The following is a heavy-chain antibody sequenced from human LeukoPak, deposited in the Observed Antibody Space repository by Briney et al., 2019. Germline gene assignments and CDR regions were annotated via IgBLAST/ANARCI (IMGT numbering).Heavy chain of an antibody. J-gene: IGHJ3*02. CDR3: ARDPYLNAFDI. V-gene: IGHV3-48*03. CDR2: ISSSGSTI. CDR1: GFTFSSYE. Sequence: GGSLRLSCAASGFTFSSYEMNWVRQAPGKGLEWVSYISSSGSTIYYADSVKGRFTISRDNAKNSLYLQMNSLRAEDTAVYYCARDPYLNAFDIWGQGTMVTVSS.